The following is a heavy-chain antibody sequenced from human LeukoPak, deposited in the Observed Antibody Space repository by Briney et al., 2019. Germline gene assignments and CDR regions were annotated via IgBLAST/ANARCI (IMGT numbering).Heavy chain of an antibody. J-gene: IGHJ4*02. D-gene: IGHD6-13*01. CDR1: GYSISSGCY. Sequence: SETLSLTCTVSGYSISSGCYWGWIRQPPGKGLEWIGSIYHSGSTYYNPSLKSRVTISVDTSKNQFSLKLSSVTAADTAVYYCARDPSAAGPPFDYWGQGTLVTVSS. V-gene: IGHV4-38-2*02. CDR3: ARDPSAAGPPFDY. CDR2: IYHSGST.